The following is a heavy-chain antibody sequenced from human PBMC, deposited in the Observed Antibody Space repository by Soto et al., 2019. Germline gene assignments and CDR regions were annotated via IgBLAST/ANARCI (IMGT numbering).Heavy chain of an antibody. CDR3: ARDIVVVVAVPDDYYCGLAL. CDR1: GGIFSSYA. CDR2: IVPIFGTS. J-gene: IGHJ6*02. D-gene: IGHD2-15*01. V-gene: IGHV1-69*06. Sequence: QVQLVQSGAEVKKPGSLVKVSCKASGGIFSSYAITWVRQAPGQGLEWMGGIVPIFGTSNYAEHFQGRVTITADKSTSTAYLELSSLRSEDTAVYFCARDIVVVVAVPDDYYCGLALWGQGTPVTVSS.